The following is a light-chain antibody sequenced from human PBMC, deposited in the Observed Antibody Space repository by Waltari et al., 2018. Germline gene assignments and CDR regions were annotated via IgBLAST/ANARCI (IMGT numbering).Light chain of an antibody. CDR1: QRVSSSY. J-gene: IGKJ5*01. CDR3: QQYGSTLIT. CDR2: AAS. V-gene: IGKV3-20*01. Sequence: EIVLTQSPGTLSLSLGARVTLSCRASQRVSSSYLAWHQQKPGQAPRLLIYAASNRATGIPDRFSGRGSGTGFTLTISSLEPEDSAVYYCQQYGSTLITFGQGTRLEIK.